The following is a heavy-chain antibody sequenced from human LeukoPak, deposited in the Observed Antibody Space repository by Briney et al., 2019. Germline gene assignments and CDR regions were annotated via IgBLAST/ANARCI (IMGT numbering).Heavy chain of an antibody. Sequence: NTSETLSLTCAVYGGSFSGYYWSWIRQPPGKGLEWIGEINHSGSTNYNPSLKSRVTISVDTSKNQFSLKLSSVTAADTAVYYCARGSRGYNHYYYYYYYMDVWGKGTTVTVSS. CDR2: INHSGST. D-gene: IGHD5-24*01. CDR3: ARGSRGYNHYYYYYYYMDV. V-gene: IGHV4-34*01. CDR1: GGSFSGYY. J-gene: IGHJ6*03.